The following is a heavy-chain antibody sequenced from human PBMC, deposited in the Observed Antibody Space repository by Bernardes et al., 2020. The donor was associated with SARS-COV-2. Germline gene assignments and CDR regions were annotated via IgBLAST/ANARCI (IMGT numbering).Heavy chain of an antibody. CDR1: GFDFSNSW. V-gene: IGHV3-74*01. J-gene: IGHJ4*02. CDR2: IKTDGNT. D-gene: IGHD6-19*01. CDR3: VRFGDPSG. Sequence: GVLRLSCAASGFDFSNSWMHWVRQPPGKGLVWVSRIKTDGNTDYDDSVKGRFTVSRDNTRNTLYLQVNSLRVEDTAVYYCVRFGDPSGWGQGTLVTVSS.